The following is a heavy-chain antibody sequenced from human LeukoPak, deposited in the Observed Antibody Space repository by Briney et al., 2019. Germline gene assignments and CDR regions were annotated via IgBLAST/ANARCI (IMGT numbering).Heavy chain of an antibody. Sequence: PGGSLRLSCAASGFTFSSYAMHWVRQAPGKGLEYVSAISSNGGSTYYANSVKGRFTISRDNSKNTLYLQMGSLRAEDMAVYYCARGMQQLVSEFDYWGQGTLVTVSS. CDR3: ARGMQQLVSEFDY. J-gene: IGHJ4*02. CDR2: ISSNGGST. V-gene: IGHV3-64*01. D-gene: IGHD6-13*01. CDR1: GFTFSSYA.